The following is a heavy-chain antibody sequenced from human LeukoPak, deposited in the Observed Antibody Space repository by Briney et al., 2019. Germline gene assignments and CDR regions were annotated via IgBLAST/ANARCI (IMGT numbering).Heavy chain of an antibody. CDR2: IIPIFGTA. Sequence: ASVKVSCKASGGTFSSYAISWVRQAPGQGLEWMGGIIPIFGTANYAQKFQGRVTITADESTSTAYMELSSLRSEDTAVYYCARPTYYYDSSGPFYYMDVWGKGTTVTVSS. CDR1: GGTFSSYA. D-gene: IGHD3-22*01. CDR3: ARPTYYYDSSGPFYYMDV. J-gene: IGHJ6*03. V-gene: IGHV1-69*13.